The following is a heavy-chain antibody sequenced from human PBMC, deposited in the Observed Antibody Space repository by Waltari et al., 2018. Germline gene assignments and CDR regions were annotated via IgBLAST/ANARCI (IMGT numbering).Heavy chain of an antibody. Sequence: QITLKESGPTLVKPTQTLTLTCTFSGFSLSTSGVGVGWIRQPPGKALAWLALIYWNDDKRYSPSLKSRLTITKDTSKNQVVLTMTNMDPVDTATYYCAHRGYYDSSGYYYGGWFDPWGQGTLVTVSS. CDR3: AHRGYYDSSGYYYGGWFDP. D-gene: IGHD3-22*01. CDR1: GFSLSTSGVG. J-gene: IGHJ5*02. V-gene: IGHV2-5*01. CDR2: IYWNDDK.